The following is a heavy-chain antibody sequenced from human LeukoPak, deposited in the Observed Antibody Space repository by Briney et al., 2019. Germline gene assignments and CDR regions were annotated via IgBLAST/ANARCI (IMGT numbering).Heavy chain of an antibody. CDR2: FSSSSFKI. CDR3: VRDPSYGSSWYYYMDV. CDR1: KFTFVRYA. D-gene: IGHD6-13*01. V-gene: IGHV3-48*04. Sequence: GGSLKFSCEASKFTFVRYAMNWVRQAPGKGLEWVSSFSSSSFKIGYADSVKGRFTISRDNSKNSLYLQMDSLRVEDTAVYYCVRDPSYGSSWYYYMDVWGKGTTVTVSS. J-gene: IGHJ6*03.